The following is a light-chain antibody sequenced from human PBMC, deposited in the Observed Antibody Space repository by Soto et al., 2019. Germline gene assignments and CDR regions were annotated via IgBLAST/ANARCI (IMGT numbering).Light chain of an antibody. CDR2: ATS. V-gene: IGKV1-5*01. J-gene: IGKJ1*01. CDR1: QSISSW. Sequence: DIQMTQSPSTLSATAGDRVTITCRASQSISSWLAWYQQKPGKAPDLLIYATSHLQSGVPSRFSGSGSGTDFTLTINSLQPEDFATYYCQQVYSMPRTFGQGTKVDIK. CDR3: QQVYSMPRT.